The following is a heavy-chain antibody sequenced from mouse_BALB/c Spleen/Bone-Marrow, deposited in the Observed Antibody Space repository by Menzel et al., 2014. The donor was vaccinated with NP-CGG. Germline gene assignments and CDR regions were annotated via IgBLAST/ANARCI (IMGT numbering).Heavy chain of an antibody. D-gene: IGHD3-1*01. V-gene: IGHV1S56*01. CDR1: GYTFTSYD. J-gene: IGHJ3*01. CDR3: ARSGGSSGYGFAY. CDR2: IYLGDGST. Sequence: VQLQQSGPELVKPGALVKISCKASGYTFTSYDINWVKQRPGQGLEWIGWIYLGDGSTKYNEKFKGKATLTADKSSSTAYIQLGSLASENSAFYFCARSGGSSGYGFAYWGQGTLVTVSA.